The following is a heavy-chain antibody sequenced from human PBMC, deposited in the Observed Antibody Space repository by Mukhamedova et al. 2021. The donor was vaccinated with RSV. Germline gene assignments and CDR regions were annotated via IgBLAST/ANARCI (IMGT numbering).Heavy chain of an antibody. Sequence: SSYGMHWVRQAPGKGLEWVAVISYDGRNKYYADSVKGRFTISRDNSKNTLYLQMNSLRAEDTAVYYCATGGLSACDYWGQGTLV. D-gene: IGHD2/OR15-2a*01. CDR3: ATGGLSACDY. CDR2: ISYDGRNK. J-gene: IGHJ4*02. CDR1: SSYG. V-gene: IGHV3-30*03.